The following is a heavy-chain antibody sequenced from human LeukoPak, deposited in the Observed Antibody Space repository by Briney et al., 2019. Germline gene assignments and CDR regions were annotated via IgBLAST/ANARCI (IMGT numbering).Heavy chain of an antibody. CDR3: AKEGFGD. J-gene: IGHJ4*02. D-gene: IGHD3-10*01. Sequence: GGSLRLSCTASGFTFTSYAMSWVRQAPGKGLEWVSTISGSGGNTYYADSVKGRFTISRDNPKNTVYLQKNSLRADDTAPYYCAKEGFGDWGQGTLVTVSS. V-gene: IGHV3-23*01. CDR1: GFTFTSYA. CDR2: ISGSGGNT.